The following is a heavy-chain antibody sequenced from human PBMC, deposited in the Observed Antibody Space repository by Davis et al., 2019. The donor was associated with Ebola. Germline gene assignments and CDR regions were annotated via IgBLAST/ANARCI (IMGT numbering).Heavy chain of an antibody. CDR3: ARLKTVTTVYYGMDV. CDR2: IYPRDSDT. D-gene: IGHD4-17*01. V-gene: IGHV5-51*01. Sequence: GESLKISCQGSGYSFTSYWIGWVRQMPGKGLELMGIIYPRDSDTRYSPSFQGQVTISADKSIDTAYVQWGSLKASDTAMYYCARLKTVTTVYYGMDVWGQGTTVTVSS. J-gene: IGHJ6*02. CDR1: GYSFTSYW.